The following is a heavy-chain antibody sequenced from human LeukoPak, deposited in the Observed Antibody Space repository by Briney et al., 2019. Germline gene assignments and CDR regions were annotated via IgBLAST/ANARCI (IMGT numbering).Heavy chain of an antibody. D-gene: IGHD2-2*01. Sequence: GRSLRLSCAASGFTFSSYGMHWVRQAPGKGLEWVAVIWYDGSNKYYADSVKGRFTISRDNSKNTLYLQMNSLRAEDTAVYYCARGKRNGWYCSSTSCYGKGVPLNNWFDPWGQGTLVTVSS. V-gene: IGHV3-33*01. CDR1: GFTFSSYG. J-gene: IGHJ5*02. CDR3: ARGKRNGWYCSSTSCYGKGVPLNNWFDP. CDR2: IWYDGSNK.